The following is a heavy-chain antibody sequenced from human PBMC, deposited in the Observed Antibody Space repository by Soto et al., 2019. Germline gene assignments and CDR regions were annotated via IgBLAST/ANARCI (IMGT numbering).Heavy chain of an antibody. CDR3: ATLSNDFWSGPNNWFDP. CDR1: GYTLTELS. Sequence: ASVKVSCKVSGYTLTELSMHWVRQAPGKGLEWMGGFDPEDGEAIYAQKFQGRVTMTEDTSTDTAYMELSSLRSEDTAVYYCATLSNDFWSGPNNWFDPWGQGTLVTVSS. D-gene: IGHD3-3*01. J-gene: IGHJ5*02. V-gene: IGHV1-24*01. CDR2: FDPEDGEA.